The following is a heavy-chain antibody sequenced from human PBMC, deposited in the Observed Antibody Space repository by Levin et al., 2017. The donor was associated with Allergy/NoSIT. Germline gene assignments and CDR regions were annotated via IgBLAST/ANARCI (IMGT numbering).Heavy chain of an antibody. CDR3: ARTQIRYLDWLFPRGSTGDFET. D-gene: IGHD3-9*01. V-gene: IGHV4-34*01. J-gene: IGHJ3*02. CDR1: GGSFSGYY. Sequence: ESLKISCAVYGGSFSGYYWSWIRQPPGKGLEWIGEINHSGSTNYNPSLKSRVSISVDTSKNHSPLQLSSGPAADTAVYYCARTQIRYLDWLFPRGSTGDFETWGQGTMVTVSS. CDR2: INHSGST.